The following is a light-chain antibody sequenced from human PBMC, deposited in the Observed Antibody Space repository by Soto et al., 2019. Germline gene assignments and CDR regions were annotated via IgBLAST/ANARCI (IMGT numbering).Light chain of an antibody. CDR2: EVT. V-gene: IGLV2-8*01. J-gene: IGLJ2*01. CDR1: SSDIRDSNY. Sequence: QSALTQPPSASGSPGQSVTLSCSGISSDIRDSNYVSWYQQHPGKAPKLVVSEVTKRPSGVPDRFSGSRSGTTAFLTISGFQTEDEADYYCGSKAGSDKHVVFGGGTKVTVL. CDR3: GSKAGSDKHVV.